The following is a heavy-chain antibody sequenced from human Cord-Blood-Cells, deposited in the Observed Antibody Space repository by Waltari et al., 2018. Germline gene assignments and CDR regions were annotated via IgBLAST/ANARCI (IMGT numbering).Heavy chain of an antibody. CDR2: IYHSGST. J-gene: IGHJ6*02. Sequence: QVQLQESGPGLPQPPEPLSPTGSVSGYPISSGFYRGWLRQPPGKGLEWIGSIYHSGSTYYNPSLKSRVTISVDTSKNQFSLKLSSVTAADTAVYYCARAGEHYYYYGMDVWGQGTTVTVSS. D-gene: IGHD7-27*01. CDR3: ARAGEHYYYYGMDV. CDR1: GYPISSGFY. V-gene: IGHV4-38-2*02.